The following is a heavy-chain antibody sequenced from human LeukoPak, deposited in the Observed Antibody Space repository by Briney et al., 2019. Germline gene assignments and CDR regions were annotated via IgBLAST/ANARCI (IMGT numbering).Heavy chain of an antibody. CDR2: INHSGST. CDR1: GGSFSGYY. CDR3: ARRGYSGYRVKLNWFDP. J-gene: IGHJ5*02. D-gene: IGHD5-12*01. Sequence: SETLSLTCAVYGGSFSGYYWSWIRQPPGTGLEWIGEINHSGSTNYNPSLKSRVTISVDTSKNQFSLKLSSVTAADTAVYYCARRGYSGYRVKLNWFDPWGQGTLVTVSS. V-gene: IGHV4-34*01.